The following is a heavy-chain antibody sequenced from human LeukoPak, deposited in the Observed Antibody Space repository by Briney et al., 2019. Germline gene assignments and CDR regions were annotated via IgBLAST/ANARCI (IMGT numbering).Heavy chain of an antibody. J-gene: IGHJ4*02. CDR1: GFTFSSYW. D-gene: IGHD3-22*01. CDR2: INTDGSST. CDR3: ARGSTYYYDSSGYDY. V-gene: IGHV3-74*01. Sequence: GGSLRFSCAASGFTFSSYWMHWVRQAPGKGLVWVSRINTDGSSTSYADSVKGRFTISRDNAKNTLYLQMNSLRAEDTAVYYCARGSTYYYDSSGYDYWAREPLVTVSS.